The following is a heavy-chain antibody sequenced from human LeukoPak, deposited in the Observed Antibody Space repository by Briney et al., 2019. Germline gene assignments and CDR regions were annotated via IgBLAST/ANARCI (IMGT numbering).Heavy chain of an antibody. CDR3: SKALERRIYYYGMDV. J-gene: IGHJ6*02. CDR1: GFTFVDYA. CDR2: ISWNSGSI. Sequence: PGRSLRLSCAASGFTFVDYAMHWVRQAPGKGLEWVSGISWNSGSIGYADSVKGRFTISRDNAKNSLYLQMNSLRAEDTALYYCSKALERRIYYYGMDVWGQGTTVTVSS. V-gene: IGHV3-9*01. D-gene: IGHD1-1*01.